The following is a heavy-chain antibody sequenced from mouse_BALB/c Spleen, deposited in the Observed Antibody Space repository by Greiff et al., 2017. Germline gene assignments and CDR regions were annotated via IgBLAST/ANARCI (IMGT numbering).Heavy chain of an antibody. CDR2: ISYDGSN. D-gene: IGHD1-2*01. J-gene: IGHJ1*01. Sequence: EVKLQESGPGLVKPSQSLSLTCSVTGYSITSGYYWNWIRQFPGNKLEWMGYISYDGSNNYNQSLKNRFSITRDTSKNQFFLKLNSVTTEDTATYYCAEFITTEGRYFDVWGAGTTVTVSS. CDR1: GYSITSGYY. V-gene: IGHV3-6*02. CDR3: AEFITTEGRYFDV.